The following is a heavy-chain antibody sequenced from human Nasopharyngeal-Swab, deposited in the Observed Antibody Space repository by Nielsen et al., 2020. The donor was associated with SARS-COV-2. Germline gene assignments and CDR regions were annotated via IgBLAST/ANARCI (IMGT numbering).Heavy chain of an antibody. J-gene: IGHJ6*03. Sequence: GESLKISCAAAGFTFSRYGFHWVRQAPGKGLEWVAVIWNDGSNKYYADSVKGRFTISRDNLKNSLFLQMNSLRAEDTAVYYCARDRFEITIFGVVIRNYMDVWGKGTTVTVSS. CDR2: IWNDGSNK. CDR1: GFTFSRYG. CDR3: ARDRFEITIFGVVIRNYMDV. V-gene: IGHV3-33*01. D-gene: IGHD3-3*01.